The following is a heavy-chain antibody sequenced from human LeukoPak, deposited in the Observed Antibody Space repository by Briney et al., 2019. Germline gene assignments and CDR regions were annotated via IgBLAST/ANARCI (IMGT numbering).Heavy chain of an antibody. D-gene: IGHD6-19*01. CDR3: AKDLIAVAGPKVIDY. Sequence: PGGSLRLSCAASGFTFDDYAMHWVRHAPGKGLEWGSGISWNSGSIGYADSVKGRFTISRDNAKNSLYLQMNSLRAEDTALYYCAKDLIAVAGPKVIDYWGQGTLVTVSS. V-gene: IGHV3-9*01. CDR2: ISWNSGSI. CDR1: GFTFDDYA. J-gene: IGHJ4*02.